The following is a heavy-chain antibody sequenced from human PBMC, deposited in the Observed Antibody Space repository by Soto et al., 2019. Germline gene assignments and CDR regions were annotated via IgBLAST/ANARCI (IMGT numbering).Heavy chain of an antibody. D-gene: IGHD5-18*01. CDR1: GFTFSSYA. J-gene: IGHJ4*02. CDR2: ISYDGSNK. CDR3: ARRATALVTSAGDY. Sequence: QVQLVESGGGVVQPGRSLRLSCAASGFTFSSYAMHWVRQAPGKGLEWVAVISYDGSNKYYADSVKGRFTISRDNSKNRLYRQRNSLRAEDSAVYYCARRATALVTSAGDYWGQRTLVTVSS. V-gene: IGHV3-30-3*01.